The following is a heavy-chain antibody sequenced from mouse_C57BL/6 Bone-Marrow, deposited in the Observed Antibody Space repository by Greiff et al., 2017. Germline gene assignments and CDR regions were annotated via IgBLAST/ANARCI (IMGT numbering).Heavy chain of an antibody. V-gene: IGHV10-1*01. J-gene: IGHJ3*01. CDR3: VRAFAY. CDR2: IRSKSNNYAK. CDR1: GFSFNTYA. Sequence: EADGGLVQPKGSLKLSCAAPGFSFNTYAMNWVRQAPGKGLEWVARIRSKSNNYAKYYVDSVKDRFTISRDDSESMRYLQMDNLKTEDTAMYYCVRAFAYWGQGTLVTVSA.